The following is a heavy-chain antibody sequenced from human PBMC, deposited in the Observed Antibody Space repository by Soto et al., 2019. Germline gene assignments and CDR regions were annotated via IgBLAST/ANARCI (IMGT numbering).Heavy chain of an antibody. CDR3: ATQDFRGTSGTT. CDR2: INYAGGNI. D-gene: IGHD1-1*01. V-gene: IGHV3-23*01. Sequence: GGSLRLSCAASGFSFDRYAMGWVRQTPGAGLDWVSVINYAGGNIHYADFVEGRFTISRDNSKNTLYLQMNNLRVEDTAVYHCATQDFRGTSGTTWGQGTQVTVSS. J-gene: IGHJ4*02. CDR1: GFSFDRYA.